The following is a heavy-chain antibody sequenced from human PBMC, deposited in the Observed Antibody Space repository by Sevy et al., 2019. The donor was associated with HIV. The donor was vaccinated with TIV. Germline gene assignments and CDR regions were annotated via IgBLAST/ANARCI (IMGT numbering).Heavy chain of an antibody. D-gene: IGHD2-21*02. CDR1: GFTFNIYS. V-gene: IGHV3-21*01. Sequence: GGSLRLSCAASGFTFNIYSMNWVRQAPGKGLEWVSSISGDSSYIFYADSLMGRFTISRDKAKNSLYLQMSSLRVEDTAVYYCARGRGDPRADSFDYWGQGTLVTVSS. CDR2: ISGDSSYI. CDR3: ARGRGDPRADSFDY. J-gene: IGHJ4*02.